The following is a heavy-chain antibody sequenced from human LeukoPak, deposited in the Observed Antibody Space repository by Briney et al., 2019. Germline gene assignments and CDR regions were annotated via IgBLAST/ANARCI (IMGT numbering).Heavy chain of an antibody. Sequence: GASVKVSCKASGGTFSSYAISWVRQAPGQGLEWMGGIIPIFGTANYAQKFQGRVTTTADKSTSTAYMELSSLRSEDTAVYYCARGGYVWGAYFDYWGQGTLVTVSS. CDR1: GGTFSSYA. D-gene: IGHD3-16*01. CDR3: ARGGYVWGAYFDY. CDR2: IIPIFGTA. V-gene: IGHV1-69*06. J-gene: IGHJ4*02.